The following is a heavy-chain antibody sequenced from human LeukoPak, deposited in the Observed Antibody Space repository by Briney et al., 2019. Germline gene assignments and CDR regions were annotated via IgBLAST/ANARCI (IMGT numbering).Heavy chain of an antibody. CDR1: GFTFSSYG. V-gene: IGHV3-30*02. Sequence: GGSLRLSCAASGFTFSSYGMHWVRQAPGKGLEWVAFIRYDGSNKYYADSVKGRFTISRDNSKNTLYLQMNSLRSEDTAVYYCATSSVLLLTGTHGADFDYWGREPWSPSPQ. D-gene: IGHD1-7*01. CDR2: IRYDGSNK. CDR3: ATSSVLLLTGTHGADFDY. J-gene: IGHJ4*02.